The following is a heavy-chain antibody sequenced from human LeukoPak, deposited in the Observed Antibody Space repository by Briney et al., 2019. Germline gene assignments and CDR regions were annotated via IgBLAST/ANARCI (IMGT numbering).Heavy chain of an antibody. CDR3: AKASFYYDSSGYYDY. D-gene: IGHD3-22*01. V-gene: IGHV3-66*02. Sequence: GGSLRLSCAASGFTVSSNYMSWVRQAPGKGLEWVSVIYSGGSTYYADSVKGRLTISRDNSKNTVYLQMNSLRAEDTAVYYCAKASFYYDSSGYYDYWGQGTLVTVSS. J-gene: IGHJ4*02. CDR2: IYSGGST. CDR1: GFTVSSNY.